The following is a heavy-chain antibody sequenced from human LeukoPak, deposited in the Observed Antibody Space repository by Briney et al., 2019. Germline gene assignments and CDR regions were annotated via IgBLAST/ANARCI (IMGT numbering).Heavy chain of an antibody. D-gene: IGHD2-15*01. CDR2: IYYSGST. J-gene: IGHJ5*02. Sequence: PSETLFLTCTVSGGSITNYYWSWIRQPPGKRLEWIGYIYYSGSTNYNPSLKRRVTISVDTSKNQFSLKLSSVTAADTAVYYCARHSSGGSYLDWFDPWGQGTLVTVSS. V-gene: IGHV4-59*08. CDR1: GGSITNYY. CDR3: ARHSSGGSYLDWFDP.